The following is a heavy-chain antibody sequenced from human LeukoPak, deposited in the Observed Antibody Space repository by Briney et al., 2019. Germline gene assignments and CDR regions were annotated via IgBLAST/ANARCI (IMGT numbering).Heavy chain of an antibody. D-gene: IGHD3-10*01. CDR2: IYTSGST. J-gene: IGHJ5*02. CDR1: GGSISSGSYY. V-gene: IGHV4-61*02. CDR3: AREFGLGGNWFDP. Sequence: PSETLSLTCTVSGGSISSGSYYWSWIRQPAGKGLEWIGRIYTSGSTNYNPSLKSRVTISVDTSKNQFSLKLSSVTAADTAVYYCAREFGLGGNWFDPWGQGTLVTVSS.